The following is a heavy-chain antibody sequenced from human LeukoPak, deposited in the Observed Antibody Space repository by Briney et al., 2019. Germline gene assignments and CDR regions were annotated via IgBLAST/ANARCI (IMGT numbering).Heavy chain of an antibody. D-gene: IGHD2-2*01. Sequence: PGGSLRLSCAASGFTFSSYWMSWVRQAPGKGLEWVANIKQDGSEKYYVDSVKGRFTISRDNAKNSLYLQMNSLRAEDTAVYYCARGYCSSTSCFIYYFDYWGQGTLVTVSS. CDR2: IKQDGSEK. V-gene: IGHV3-7*01. CDR3: ARGYCSSTSCFIYYFDY. CDR1: GFTFSSYW. J-gene: IGHJ4*02.